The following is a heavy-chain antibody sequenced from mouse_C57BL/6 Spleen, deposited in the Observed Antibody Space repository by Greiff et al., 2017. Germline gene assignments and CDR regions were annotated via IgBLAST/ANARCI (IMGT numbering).Heavy chain of an antibody. Sequence: QVQLKQPGAELVRPGSSVKLSCKASGYTFTSYWMHWVKQRPIQGLEWIGNIDPSDSETHYNQKFKDKATLTVDKSSSTAYMQLSSLTSEDSAVYYCASDGYYGFDYWGQGTTLTVSS. CDR1: GYTFTSYW. V-gene: IGHV1-52*01. J-gene: IGHJ2*01. D-gene: IGHD2-3*01. CDR2: IDPSDSET. CDR3: ASDGYYGFDY.